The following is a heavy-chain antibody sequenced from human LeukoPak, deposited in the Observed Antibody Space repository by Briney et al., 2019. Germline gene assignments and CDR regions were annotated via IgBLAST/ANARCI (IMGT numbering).Heavy chain of an antibody. CDR2: IYSSGST. Sequence: PSETLSLTCTVSGGSISSGSYYWSWIRQPAGKGLEWIGRIYSSGSTNYDPSLKSRVTISVDTSKNQFSLKLSSVTAADTAVYYCAREGKVRGVMVDPWGQGTLVTVSS. CDR1: GGSISSGSYY. D-gene: IGHD3-10*01. CDR3: AREGKVRGVMVDP. V-gene: IGHV4-61*02. J-gene: IGHJ5*02.